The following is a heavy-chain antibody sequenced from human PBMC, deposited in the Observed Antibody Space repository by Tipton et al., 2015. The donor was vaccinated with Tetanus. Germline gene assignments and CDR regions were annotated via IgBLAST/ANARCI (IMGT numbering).Heavy chain of an antibody. V-gene: IGHV4-31*03. Sequence: TLSLTCTVSGGSISSGGYFWNWIRQYPGKGLEWIGYIYYSGSTYYNPSLKSRVAISVDTSKNQFFLKLSSVTAADTAVYYCARGQGGGRVVRLNWFDPWGQGTLVTVSS. CDR3: ARGQGGGRVVRLNWFDP. CDR1: GGSISSGGYF. J-gene: IGHJ5*02. D-gene: IGHD6-6*01. CDR2: IYYSGST.